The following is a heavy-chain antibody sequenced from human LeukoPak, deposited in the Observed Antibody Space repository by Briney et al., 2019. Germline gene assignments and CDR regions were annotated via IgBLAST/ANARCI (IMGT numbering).Heavy chain of an antibody. Sequence: GASVKVSCKASGYTFTGYHIYWVRQAPGQGLEWMGLINSNTGGTNYAQKLHGRVTLTRDTSITTAYMEMISLRSDDTAVYYCARDRPGYSSWFDPWGQGTLVTVSS. V-gene: IGHV1-2*02. CDR3: ARDRPGYSSWFDP. J-gene: IGHJ5*02. CDR2: INSNTGGT. CDR1: GYTFTGYH. D-gene: IGHD6-19*01.